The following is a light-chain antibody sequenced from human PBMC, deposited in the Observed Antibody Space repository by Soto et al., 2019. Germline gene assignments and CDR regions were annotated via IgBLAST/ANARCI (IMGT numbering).Light chain of an antibody. CDR2: GAS. Sequence: VRTQAPATLSVSPGEGAILSCRASQSVSSNLAWYQQKPGQAPRLLIFGASARPTGIPARISGSGSGTEFTLTISSLRSEDFAVYFCQQYYNWPRTFGQGTKV. CDR1: QSVSSN. CDR3: QQYYNWPRT. J-gene: IGKJ1*01. V-gene: IGKV3-15*01.